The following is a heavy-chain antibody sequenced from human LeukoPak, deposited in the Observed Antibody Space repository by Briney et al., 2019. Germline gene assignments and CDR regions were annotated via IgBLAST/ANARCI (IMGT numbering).Heavy chain of an antibody. D-gene: IGHD6-19*01. CDR1: GYSFTSYW. Sequence: GASLQISCQGSGYSFTSYWIGWVRQMPGKGLEWMGIIYPGDSDTRYSPSFQGQVTISADKSISTAYLQWSSLKASDTAMYYCARLIAVAGTGDYWGQGTLVTVSS. CDR3: ARLIAVAGTGDY. J-gene: IGHJ4*02. V-gene: IGHV5-51*01. CDR2: IYPGDSDT.